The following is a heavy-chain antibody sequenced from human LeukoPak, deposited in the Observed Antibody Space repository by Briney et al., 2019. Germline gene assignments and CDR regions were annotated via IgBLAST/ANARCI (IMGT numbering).Heavy chain of an antibody. Sequence: GGSLRLSCAASGFTFSSYWIHWDRQAPGKGLVWVSRINSDGSSTTYADSVKGRFTISRDNAKNTLYLQMNSLRAEDTAVYYCARSAAAGFSYYSYYLDVWGKGTTVTIFS. CDR3: ARSAAAGFSYYSYYLDV. CDR1: GFTFSSYW. CDR2: INSDGSST. J-gene: IGHJ6*03. V-gene: IGHV3-74*01. D-gene: IGHD6-13*01.